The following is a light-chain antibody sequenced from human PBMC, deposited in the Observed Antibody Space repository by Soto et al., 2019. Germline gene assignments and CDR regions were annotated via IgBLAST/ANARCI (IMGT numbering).Light chain of an antibody. CDR1: SSDVGGYNY. CDR3: SSYTSSAHYG. CDR2: EVS. V-gene: IGLV2-14*01. J-gene: IGLJ1*01. Sequence: QSVLTQPDSVSGSPGQSITISCTGTSSDVGGYNYVSWYQQHPGKAPKLMIYEVSNRPSGVSNRFSGSKSGNTASLTISGLQAEDEADYYCSSYTSSAHYGFGTGTKVTVL.